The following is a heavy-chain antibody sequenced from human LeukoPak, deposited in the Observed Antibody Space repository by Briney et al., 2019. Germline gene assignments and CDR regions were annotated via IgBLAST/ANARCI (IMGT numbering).Heavy chain of an antibody. Sequence: GGSLRLSCAASGFTFITSAMNWVRQAPGKGLEWVSDISGSGGSTFYADSVKGRFTTSRDNSNNTLYLQMNSLRVDDTAVYYCAKGQYSSGWYGLDVWGQGTTVTVSS. J-gene: IGHJ6*02. D-gene: IGHD6-19*01. CDR1: GFTFITSA. CDR3: AKGQYSSGWYGLDV. V-gene: IGHV3-23*01. CDR2: ISGSGGST.